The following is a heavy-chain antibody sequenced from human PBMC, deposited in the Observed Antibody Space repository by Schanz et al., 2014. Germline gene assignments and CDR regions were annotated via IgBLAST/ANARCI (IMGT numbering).Heavy chain of an antibody. D-gene: IGHD3-3*02. Sequence: QVQLQQWGAGLLKPSETLSLTCAVYGGPFSGYFWSWIRQSPGKGLQWIGEIHHSGSIIYNPSLRSGVTISMDTSKNQFSLKVTSVTAADTAVYYCARHLVNAYGMDVWGQGTAVTVS. J-gene: IGHJ6*02. CDR1: GGPFSGYF. CDR3: ARHLVNAYGMDV. V-gene: IGHV4-34*01. CDR2: IHHSGSI.